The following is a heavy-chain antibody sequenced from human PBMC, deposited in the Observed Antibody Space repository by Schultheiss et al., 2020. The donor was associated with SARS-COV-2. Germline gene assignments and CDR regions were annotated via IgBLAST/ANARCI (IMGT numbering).Heavy chain of an antibody. CDR2: ISYDGSNK. V-gene: IGHV3-30*03. Sequence: GESLKISCAASGFTFSSYSMNWVRQAPGKGLEWVAAISYDGSNKYYADSVQGRFTISRDGSKNTLFLQMDSLRAEDTAVYYCARDLVTFGYYYGMDVWGQGTTVTVSS. CDR3: ARDLVTFGYYYGMDV. J-gene: IGHJ6*02. D-gene: IGHD3-16*01. CDR1: GFTFSSYS.